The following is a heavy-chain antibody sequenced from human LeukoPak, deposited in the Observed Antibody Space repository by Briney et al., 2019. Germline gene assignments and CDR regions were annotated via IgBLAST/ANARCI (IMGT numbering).Heavy chain of an antibody. J-gene: IGHJ4*02. CDR3: ARGPVEMATISHFDY. Sequence: SETLSLTCTVSGGSISSGSYYWSWIRQPAGKGLEWIGRIYTSGSTNYNPSLKSRVTISVDTSKNQFSLKLSSVTAADTAVYYCARGPVEMATISHFDYWGQGTLVTVSS. D-gene: IGHD5-24*01. CDR2: IYTSGST. V-gene: IGHV4-61*02. CDR1: GGSISSGSYY.